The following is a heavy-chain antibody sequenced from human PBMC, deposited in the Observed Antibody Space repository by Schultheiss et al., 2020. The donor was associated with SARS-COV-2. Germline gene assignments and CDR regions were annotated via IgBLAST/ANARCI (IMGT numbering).Heavy chain of an antibody. D-gene: IGHD6-13*01. CDR3: AREGIAAAGSDY. CDR2: ISGSGGST. J-gene: IGHJ4*02. CDR1: GFTFSSYS. Sequence: GESLKISCAASGFTFSSYSMNWVRQAPGKGLEWVSAISGSGGSTYYADSVKGRFTISRHNSKNTLYLQMNSLRAEDTAVYYCAREGIAAAGSDYWGQGTLVTVSS. V-gene: IGHV3-23*01.